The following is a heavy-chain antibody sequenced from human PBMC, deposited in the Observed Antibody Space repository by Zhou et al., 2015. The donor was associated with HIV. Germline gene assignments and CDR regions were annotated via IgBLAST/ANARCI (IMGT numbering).Heavy chain of an antibody. J-gene: IGHJ4*02. CDR3: ARSFYDRDGYYPDF. Sequence: QVQLVQSGAEVKKPGSSVKVSCKASGDTFNNFGISWVRQAPGHGLEWMGGIIPMFGTTNYTEKFQGRLTIAADKSTTTVYMQLLRLTFEDTAIIYCARSFYDRDGYYPDFWGQGTLVTVSS. V-gene: IGHV1-69*06. CDR2: IIPMFGTT. CDR1: GDTFNNFG. D-gene: IGHD3-22*01.